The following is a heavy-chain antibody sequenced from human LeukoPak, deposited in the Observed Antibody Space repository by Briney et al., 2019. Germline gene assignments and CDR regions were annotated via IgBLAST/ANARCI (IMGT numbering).Heavy chain of an antibody. Sequence: SETLSLTCTASGGSISSYYWSWIRQPPGKGLEWIGYIYTSGSTNYNPSLKSRVTISVDTSKNQFSLKLSSVTAADTAVYYCARHIKYCSSTSCYSWLDPWGQGTLVTVSS. CDR1: GGSISSYY. D-gene: IGHD2-2*01. CDR3: ARHIKYCSSTSCYSWLDP. V-gene: IGHV4-4*09. CDR2: IYTSGST. J-gene: IGHJ5*02.